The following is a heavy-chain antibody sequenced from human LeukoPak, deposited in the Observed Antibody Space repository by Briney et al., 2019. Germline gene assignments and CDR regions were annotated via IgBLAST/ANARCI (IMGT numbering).Heavy chain of an antibody. Sequence: TLSLTCTVSGGSITSGGYCWSWIRQHPGKGLEWIGYVCHDGGTSYNPSLKSRVTVATDTSKNQFFLKLNSVTAADTAVFYCAKEGRDSGGYNGWFEPWGQGTLVTVSS. D-gene: IGHD2-15*01. CDR1: GGSITSGGYC. CDR3: AKEGRDSGGYNGWFEP. V-gene: IGHV4-31*03. CDR2: VCHDGGT. J-gene: IGHJ5*02.